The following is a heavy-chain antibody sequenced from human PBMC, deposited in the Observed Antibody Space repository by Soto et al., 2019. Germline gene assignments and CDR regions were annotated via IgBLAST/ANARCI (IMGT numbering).Heavy chain of an antibody. CDR2: IYYSGST. Sequence: QLQLQESGPGLVKPSETLSLTCTVSGGSISSYYWSWIRQPPGKGLEWIGYIYYSGSTNYNPSLKSRVTISVATSQNQFALKLSSVTAADTDVYYCARVWGGAFEIWGKATMVTVPS. V-gene: IGHV4-59*01. D-gene: IGHD3-10*01. CDR3: ARVWGGAFEI. CDR1: GGSISSYY. J-gene: IGHJ3*02.